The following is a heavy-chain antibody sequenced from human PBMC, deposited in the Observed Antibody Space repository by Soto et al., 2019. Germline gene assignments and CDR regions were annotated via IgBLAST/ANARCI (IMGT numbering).Heavy chain of an antibody. J-gene: IGHJ6*03. CDR2: IWYDGSNK. CDR3: ARATLPAWGLRFLEWSTNYYYYYMDV. V-gene: IGHV3-33*01. D-gene: IGHD3-3*01. Sequence: PGGSLRLSCAASGFTFSSYGMHWVRQAPGKGLEWVAVIWYDGSNKYYADSVKGRFTISRDNSKNTLYLQMNSLRAEDTAVYYCARATLPAWGLRFLEWSTNYYYYYMDVWGKGXTVTVSS. CDR1: GFTFSSYG.